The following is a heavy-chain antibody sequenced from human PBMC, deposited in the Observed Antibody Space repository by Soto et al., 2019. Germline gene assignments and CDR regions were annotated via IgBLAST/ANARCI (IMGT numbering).Heavy chain of an antibody. V-gene: IGHV5-10-1*01. CDR3: ARLRYYDSSGYYFAY. D-gene: IGHD3-22*01. Sequence: GESLKISCKGSGYSFTSYWISWVRQMPGKGLEWMGRIDPSDSYTNYSPSFQGHVTISADKSISTAYLQWSSLKASDTAMYYCARLRYYDSSGYYFAYWGQGTLVTVSS. CDR1: GYSFTSYW. CDR2: IDPSDSYT. J-gene: IGHJ4*02.